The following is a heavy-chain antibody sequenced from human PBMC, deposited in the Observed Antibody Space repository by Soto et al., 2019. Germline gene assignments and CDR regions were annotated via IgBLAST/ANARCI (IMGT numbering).Heavy chain of an antibody. D-gene: IGHD3-22*01. CDR3: VRDGLDYYDTERLYFDN. Sequence: EVQLVESGGGPVRPRGSLKLSCAASGFNFITYSLSWVRQAPGKGLEWVASISSSAVYIDYADSVKGRFTISRDNANNSLYLQMNRLRAEDTATYYCVRDGLDYYDTERLYFDNWGQGTLVSVSS. CDR2: ISSSAVYI. V-gene: IGHV3-21*01. CDR1: GFNFITYS. J-gene: IGHJ4*02.